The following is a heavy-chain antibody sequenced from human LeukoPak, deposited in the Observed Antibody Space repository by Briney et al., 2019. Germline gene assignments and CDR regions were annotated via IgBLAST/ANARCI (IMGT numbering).Heavy chain of an antibody. CDR2: IYYSWST. V-gene: IGHV4-39*07. CDR1: GGSISSSSYY. J-gene: IGHJ5*02. D-gene: IGHD3-22*01. CDR3: ARDGGITMIVWFDP. Sequence: SETLSLTCTVSGGSISSSSYYWGWIRQPPGKGLEWIGSIYYSWSTYYNPSLKSRVTISVDTSKNQFSLKLSSVTAADTAVYYCARDGGITMIVWFDPWGQGTLVTVSS.